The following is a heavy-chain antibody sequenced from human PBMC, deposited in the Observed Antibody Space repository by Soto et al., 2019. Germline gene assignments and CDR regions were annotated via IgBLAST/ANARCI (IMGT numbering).Heavy chain of an antibody. J-gene: IGHJ4*02. Sequence: SETLSLTCAVSGGSISSSNWWSWVRQPPGKGLEWIGEIYHSGSTNYNPSLKSRVTISVDKSKNQFSLKLSSVTAADTAVYYCATSGGYCSGGSCYSDDWGQGTLGTVSS. CDR1: GGSISSSNW. CDR3: ATSGGYCSGGSCYSDD. V-gene: IGHV4-4*02. D-gene: IGHD2-15*01. CDR2: IYHSGST.